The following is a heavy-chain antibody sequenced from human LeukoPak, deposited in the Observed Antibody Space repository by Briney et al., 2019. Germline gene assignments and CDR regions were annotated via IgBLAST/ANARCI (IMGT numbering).Heavy chain of an antibody. CDR3: AREWKQWLVTADY. CDR2: INAGNGNT. J-gene: IGHJ4*02. D-gene: IGHD6-19*01. V-gene: IGHV1-3*01. Sequence: ASVKVSCKASGYTFTSYAMHWVRQAPGQRLEWMGWINAGNGNTEYSQKFQGRVTITRDTSASTAYMELSSLRSEDTAVYYCAREWKQWLVTADYWGQGTLVTVSS. CDR1: GYTFTSYA.